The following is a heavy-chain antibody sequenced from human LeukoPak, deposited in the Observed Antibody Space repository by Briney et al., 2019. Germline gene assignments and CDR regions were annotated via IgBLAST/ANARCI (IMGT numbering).Heavy chain of an antibody. V-gene: IGHV4-34*01. CDR3: AGPAVKPRKNFDY. CDR2: INHSGST. J-gene: IGHJ4*02. D-gene: IGHD2-2*02. Sequence: SETLSLTCAVYGGSFSGYYWSWIRQPPTKGLEWIGEINHSGSTNYNPSLKSRVTISVDTSKNQFSLKLSSVTAADTAVYYCAGPAVKPRKNFDYWGQGTLVTVSS. CDR1: GGSFSGYY.